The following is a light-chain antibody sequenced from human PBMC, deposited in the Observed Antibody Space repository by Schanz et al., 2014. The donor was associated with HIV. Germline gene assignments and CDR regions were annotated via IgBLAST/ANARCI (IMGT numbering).Light chain of an antibody. V-gene: IGLV2-11*01. CDR1: SSDVGGYDY. CDR3: CSYAGDYWV. CDR2: DVN. Sequence: QSALTQPRSVSAFPGQSVTISCTGTSSDVGGYDYVSWYQQHPGKAPKLMVYDVNKRPSGVPDRFSGSKSGNTASLTISGLQAEDEADYYCCSYAGDYWVFGGGTKLTVL. J-gene: IGLJ3*02.